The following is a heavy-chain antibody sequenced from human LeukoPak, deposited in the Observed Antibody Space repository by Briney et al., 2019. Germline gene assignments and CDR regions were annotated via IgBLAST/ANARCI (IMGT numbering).Heavy chain of an antibody. CDR3: ARSSCSSTSCWRGYFDY. Sequence: SETLSLTCTVSGGSISSYYWSWIRQPPGKGLEWIGYISYSGSTNYNPSLKSRVTISVDTSKNQFSLKLSSVTAVDTAVYYCARSSCSSTSCWRGYFDYWGQGTLVTVSS. J-gene: IGHJ4*02. D-gene: IGHD2-2*01. V-gene: IGHV4-59*01. CDR1: GGSISSYY. CDR2: ISYSGST.